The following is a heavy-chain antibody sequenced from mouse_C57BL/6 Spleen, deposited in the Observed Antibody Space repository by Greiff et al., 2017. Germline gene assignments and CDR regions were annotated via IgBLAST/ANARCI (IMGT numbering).Heavy chain of an antibody. CDR1: GYAFSSSW. J-gene: IGHJ4*01. Sequence: VQLQQSGPELVKPGASVKISCKASGYAFSSSWMNWVKQRPGKGLEWIGRIYPGDGDTNYNGKFKGKATLTADKSSSTAYMQLSSLTSEDSAVYFCARYGYPPMDYWGQGTSVTVSS. V-gene: IGHV1-82*01. D-gene: IGHD2-2*01. CDR3: ARYGYPPMDY. CDR2: IYPGDGDT.